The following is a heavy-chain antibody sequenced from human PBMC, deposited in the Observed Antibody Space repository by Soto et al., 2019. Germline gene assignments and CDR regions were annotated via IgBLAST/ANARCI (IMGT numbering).Heavy chain of an antibody. J-gene: IGHJ4*02. V-gene: IGHV1-18*01. CDR2: ISAHNGNT. D-gene: IGHD3-16*01. Sequence: ASVKVSCKASGGTFSSYAISWVRQAPGQGLEWMGWISAHNGNTNYAQKLQGRVTMTTDTSTSTAYMELRSLRSDDTAVYYCARDPALGGPFDYWGQGTLVTVSS. CDR1: GGTFSSYA. CDR3: ARDPALGGPFDY.